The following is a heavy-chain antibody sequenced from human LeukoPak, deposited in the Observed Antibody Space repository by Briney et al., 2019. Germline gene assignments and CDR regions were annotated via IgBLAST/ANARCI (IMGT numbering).Heavy chain of an antibody. V-gene: IGHV4-30-4*08. J-gene: IGHJ4*02. CDR2: IYYSGST. CDR1: GGSFSGYY. Sequence: SETLSLTCAVYGGSFSGYYWSWIRQPPGKGLEWIGYIYYSGSTYYNPSLKSRVTISVDTSKNQFSLKLSSVTAADTAVYYCAREYNWNQGIDYWGQGTLVTVSS. D-gene: IGHD1-20*01. CDR3: AREYNWNQGIDY.